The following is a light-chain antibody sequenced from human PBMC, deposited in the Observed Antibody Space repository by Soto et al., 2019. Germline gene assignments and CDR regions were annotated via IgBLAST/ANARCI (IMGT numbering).Light chain of an antibody. J-gene: IGLJ3*02. CDR2: DVS. Sequence: QSALTQPRSVSGSPGQSVTISCTGTSSDVGDYDYVSWYQEHPGKAPKLIIYDVSKRPSGVPDRFSGSKSGNTASLTISGLQAEDEADYCCCSYAGTYTWVFGGGTKLTVL. V-gene: IGLV2-11*01. CDR1: SSDVGDYDY. CDR3: CSYAGTYTWV.